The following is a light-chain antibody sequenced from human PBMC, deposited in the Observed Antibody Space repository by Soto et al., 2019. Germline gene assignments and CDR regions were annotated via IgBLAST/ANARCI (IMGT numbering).Light chain of an antibody. V-gene: IGLV2-14*01. Sequence: QSVLTQPASVSGSPGQSITISCTGTNRDIGDYNHVSWYQQHPGRAPKLMIYGVTSRPSGVSNRFSGSKSGNTASLTIPGLQAEDEADYYCSSYTSSSTVVFGGGTKLTVL. CDR1: NRDIGDYNH. J-gene: IGLJ2*01. CDR3: SSYTSSSTVV. CDR2: GVT.